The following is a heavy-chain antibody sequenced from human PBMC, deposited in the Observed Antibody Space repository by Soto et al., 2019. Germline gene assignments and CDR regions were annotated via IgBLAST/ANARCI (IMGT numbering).Heavy chain of an antibody. CDR3: ASPPTTGNSYYSGMDV. D-gene: IGHD4-17*01. J-gene: IGHJ6*02. V-gene: IGHV1-69*12. CDR2: IIPIFGTA. Sequence: QVQLVQSGAEVKKPGSSVKVSCKASGGTFSSYAISWVRQAPGQGLEWMGGIIPIFGTANYAQKFQGRVTITADESTSTAYRDLSSLRSEDTAVYYCASPPTTGNSYYSGMDVWGQGTTVTVSS. CDR1: GGTFSSYA.